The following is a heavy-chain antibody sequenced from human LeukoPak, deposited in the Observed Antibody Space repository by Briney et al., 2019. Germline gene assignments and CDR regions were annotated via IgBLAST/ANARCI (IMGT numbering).Heavy chain of an antibody. V-gene: IGHV3-64*01. CDR2: ISSSGGST. D-gene: IGHD5-18*01. J-gene: IGHJ4*02. Sequence: PGGSLRLSCAASGFTFSNYAMNWVRQAPGKGLEYVSGISSSGGSTYYANSVEGRFTISRDESKNTLYLQMGGLRAEDMAVYYCARSYSYGSYFDYWGQGTLVTVSS. CDR1: GFTFSNYA. CDR3: ARSYSYGSYFDY.